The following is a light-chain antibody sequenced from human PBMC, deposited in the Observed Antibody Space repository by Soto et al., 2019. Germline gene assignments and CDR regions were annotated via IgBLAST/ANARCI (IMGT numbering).Light chain of an antibody. V-gene: IGKV1-33*01. CDR3: QQYDQLPIT. CDR2: DVF. CDR1: QDIRKY. Sequence: DIQMTQSASSLPASVGDTVTISCQASQDIRKYLNWLQQKPGKAPKLLIYDVFNVETGVPSRFSGRGSGTDFTLIISNLQPEDFATYYCQQYDQLPITFGGGTKVDI. J-gene: IGKJ4*01.